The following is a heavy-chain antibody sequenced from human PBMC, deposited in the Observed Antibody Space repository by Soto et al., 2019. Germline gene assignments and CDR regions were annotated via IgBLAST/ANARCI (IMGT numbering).Heavy chain of an antibody. J-gene: IGHJ3*02. D-gene: IGHD3-3*01. CDR1: GYSFTSYW. Sequence: GESLKISCKGSGYSFTSYWIGWVRQMPGKGLEWMGIIYPGDSDTRYSPSFQDQVTISADKPISTAYLQWSSLKASDTAMYYCASVRFLEWYTVPKPRHDAFDIWGQGTMVTVSS. V-gene: IGHV5-51*04. CDR2: IYPGDSDT. CDR3: ASVRFLEWYTVPKPRHDAFDI.